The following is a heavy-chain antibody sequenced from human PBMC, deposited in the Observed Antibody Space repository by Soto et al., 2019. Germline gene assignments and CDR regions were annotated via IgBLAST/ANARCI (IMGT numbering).Heavy chain of an antibody. J-gene: IGHJ5*02. CDR3: ARGPRSSSWIQLWLPGGWFAP. V-gene: IGHV1-69*13. Sequence: ASVKVSCKASGGTFSSYAISWVRQAPGQGLEWMGGIITIFGTANYAQKFQGRVTITADESTSTAYMELSSLRSEDTAVYYCARGPRSSSWIQLWLPGGWFAPWGQGTLVTVSS. D-gene: IGHD5-18*01. CDR1: GGTFSSYA. CDR2: IITIFGTA.